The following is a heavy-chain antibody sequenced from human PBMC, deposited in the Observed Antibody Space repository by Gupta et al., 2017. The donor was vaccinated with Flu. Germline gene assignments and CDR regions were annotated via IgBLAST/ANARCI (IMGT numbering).Heavy chain of an antibody. CDR3: ARVGDTAMAQGWFDP. D-gene: IGHD5-18*01. CDR1: GGSISRGGYY. Sequence: QVQLQESGPGLVKPSQTLSLTCTVSGGSISRGGYYWSWFRQHPGKGLEWIGYIYYSGSTYYNPSLKSRVTISVDTSKNQFSLKLSSVTAADTAVYYCARVGDTAMAQGWFDPWGQGTLVTGAS. J-gene: IGHJ5*02. V-gene: IGHV4-31*03. CDR2: IYYSGST.